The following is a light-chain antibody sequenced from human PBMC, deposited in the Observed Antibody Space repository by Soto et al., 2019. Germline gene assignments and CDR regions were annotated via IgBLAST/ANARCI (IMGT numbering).Light chain of an antibody. V-gene: IGKV1-27*01. CDR2: AAS. J-gene: IGKJ1*01. Sequence: DIQMTQSPSSLSASVGDRVTITYRASQGISNYLAWYQQKPGKVPKLLIYAASTLQSGVPSRFSGSGSGTDFTLTISSLQPEDVATYYCQKYNSAPPGTFGQGTKVDIK. CDR1: QGISNY. CDR3: QKYNSAPPGT.